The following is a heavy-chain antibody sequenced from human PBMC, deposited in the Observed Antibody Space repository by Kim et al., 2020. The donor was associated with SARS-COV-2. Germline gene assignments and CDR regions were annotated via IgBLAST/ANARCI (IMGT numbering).Heavy chain of an antibody. J-gene: IGHJ5*02. CDR3: ARDLGNGDWFDP. D-gene: IGHD2-15*01. Sequence: SETLSLTCTVSGGSISSYYWSWIRQPPGKGLEWIGYIYYSRSTNYNPSLKSRVTISVDTSKNQFSLKLSSVTAADTAVYYCARDLGNGDWFDPWGQGTLVTVSS. CDR1: GGSISSYY. V-gene: IGHV4-59*13. CDR2: IYYSRST.